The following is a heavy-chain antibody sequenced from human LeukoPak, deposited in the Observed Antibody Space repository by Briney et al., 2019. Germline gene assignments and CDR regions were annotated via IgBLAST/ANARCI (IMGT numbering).Heavy chain of an antibody. CDR1: GFTFSSYS. Sequence: GGSLRLSCAASGFTFSSYSMNWVRQAPGKGLEWVSALSGDGGTTYYTNSVRGRLTVSRDNFKNTVYLQMNSLRDEDTGMCYCASERNDDFWSGFFSFDNWGQGTLVTVSS. CDR3: ASERNDDFWSGFFSFDN. D-gene: IGHD3-3*01. CDR2: LSGDGGTT. J-gene: IGHJ4*02. V-gene: IGHV3-23*01.